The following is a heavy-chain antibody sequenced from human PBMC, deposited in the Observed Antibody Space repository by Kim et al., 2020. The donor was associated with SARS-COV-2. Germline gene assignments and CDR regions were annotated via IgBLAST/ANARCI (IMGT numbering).Heavy chain of an antibody. V-gene: IGHV1-18*01. D-gene: IGHD3-16*01. CDR1: GYTFSGFG. Sequence: ASVKVSCKASGYTFSGFGISWVRQAPGQGLEWMGWISAYNGNTNYAQKLQCRVSMTTDTSTSIAYMELRSLRSDDTAVYYCARDCRNYGRYYYYGMDVWG. J-gene: IGHJ6*02. CDR2: ISAYNGNT. CDR3: ARDCRNYGRYYYYGMDV.